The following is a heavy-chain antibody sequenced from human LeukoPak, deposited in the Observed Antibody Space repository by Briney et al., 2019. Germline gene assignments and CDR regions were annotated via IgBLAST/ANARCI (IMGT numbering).Heavy chain of an antibody. D-gene: IGHD1-26*01. Sequence: SETLSLTCTVSGGSISSSSYYWSWIWQPAGKGLEWIGRIYTSGSTNYNPSLKSRVTMSVDTSMNQLSLKLSSVTAADTAVYYCARGMTVSDYIQYFQHWGQGTLVTVSS. CDR2: IYTSGST. CDR1: GGSISSSSYY. V-gene: IGHV4-61*02. J-gene: IGHJ1*01. CDR3: ARGMTVSDYIQYFQH.